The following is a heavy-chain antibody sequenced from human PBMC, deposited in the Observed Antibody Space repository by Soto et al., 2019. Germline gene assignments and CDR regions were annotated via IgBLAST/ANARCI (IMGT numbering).Heavy chain of an antibody. D-gene: IGHD2-15*01. Sequence: EVQLLESGGGLVQPGGSLRLSCAASGFTFSSYAMSWVRQAPGKGLEWVSAISGSGGSTYYADSVKGRFTISRDNSKNTLYLQMNSLRAEDTAVYYCAKGKGCSGGSCYDYYYKDVWGKGTTVTVSS. CDR1: GFTFSSYA. V-gene: IGHV3-23*01. CDR2: ISGSGGST. J-gene: IGHJ6*03. CDR3: AKGKGCSGGSCYDYYYKDV.